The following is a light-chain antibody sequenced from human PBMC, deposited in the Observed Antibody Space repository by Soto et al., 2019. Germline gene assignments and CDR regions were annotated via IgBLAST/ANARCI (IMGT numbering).Light chain of an antibody. V-gene: IGKV1-5*01. CDR3: QQYENFSPT. Sequence: DVQMTQSPSTLSASVGDRVTITCRASQSIDTWLAWYQQKPGKAPRLLIYDAADLESGVPSRFSGSGSGTEFNLTIHGLQTDDIATYYCQQYENFSPTFGPGTKVAIK. CDR2: DAA. J-gene: IGKJ3*01. CDR1: QSIDTW.